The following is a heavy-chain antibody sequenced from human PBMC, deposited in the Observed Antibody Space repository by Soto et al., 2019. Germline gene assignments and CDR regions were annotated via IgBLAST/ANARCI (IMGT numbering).Heavy chain of an antibody. CDR2: INWNGGST. J-gene: IGHJ4*02. V-gene: IGHV3-20*04. Sequence: SGGSLRLSSAASGFSFDDYGMSWVRQAPGKGLEWVSGINWNGGSTGYADSVKGRFTVSRDNAKNSLYLQMNSLRAEDTALYYCARDLSEQWLDPFDYWGQGTLVTVSS. CDR1: GFSFDDYG. D-gene: IGHD6-19*01. CDR3: ARDLSEQWLDPFDY.